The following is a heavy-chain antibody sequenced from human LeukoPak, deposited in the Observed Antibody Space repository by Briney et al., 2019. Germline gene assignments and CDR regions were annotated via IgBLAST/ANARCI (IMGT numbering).Heavy chain of an antibody. J-gene: IGHJ6*02. D-gene: IGHD2/OR15-2a*01. Sequence: GGSLRLSCAASGFTFSSYAMTWVRQAPGGGLEWISAISGSTNTPYYADSVKGRFTISRDNSKNTLYLRMIGLRADDTAVYYCAKSGEVLRTTYYGMDVWGQGTTVTVSS. V-gene: IGHV3-23*01. CDR3: AKSGEVLRTTYYGMDV. CDR1: GFTFSSYA. CDR2: ISGSTNTP.